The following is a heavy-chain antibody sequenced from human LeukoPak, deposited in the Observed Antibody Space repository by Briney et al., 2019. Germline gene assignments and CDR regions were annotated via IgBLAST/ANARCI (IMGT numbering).Heavy chain of an antibody. CDR2: IYSGSST. Sequence: GGSLRLSCATSGFTFSSFTMNWVRQAPGKGLEWVSLIYSGSSTYYADSVKGRFTISRDKSKNTLYLQMSSLRVEDTAVYYCAMGAIVATIDYWGQGTLVTVSS. J-gene: IGHJ4*02. CDR3: AMGAIVATIDY. D-gene: IGHD5-12*01. V-gene: IGHV3-66*01. CDR1: GFTFSSFT.